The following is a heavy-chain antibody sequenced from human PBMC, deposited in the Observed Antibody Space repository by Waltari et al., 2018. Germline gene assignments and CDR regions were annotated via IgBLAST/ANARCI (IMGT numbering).Heavy chain of an antibody. Sequence: QVQLQESGPGLVKPSETLSLTCTVSGGSISSYYWSWIRQPPGKGLEWIGYIYYSGSTNYNPSLKSRVTISRDNAKNSLYLQMNSLRAEDTAVYYCSALIDYWGQGTLVTVSS. CDR2: IYYSGST. CDR1: GGSISSYY. J-gene: IGHJ4*02. CDR3: SALIDY. V-gene: IGHV4-59*03. D-gene: IGHD2-2*01.